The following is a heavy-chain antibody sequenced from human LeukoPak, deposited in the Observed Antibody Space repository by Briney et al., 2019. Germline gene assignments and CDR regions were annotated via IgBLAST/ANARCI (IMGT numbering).Heavy chain of an antibody. V-gene: IGHV1-46*02. J-gene: IGHJ4*02. CDR2: INPSGGGT. CDR1: GYTFNNYY. D-gene: IGHD3-22*01. CDR3: STTYYYDSSEGY. Sequence: GASVKVSCKASGYTFNNYYMYWVRQAPGQGLEWMGMINPSGGGTSYAQKFQGRVTMTRDTSTRTVYMEVSSLKPEDTAVYYCSTTYYYDSSEGYWGQGTLVTVSS.